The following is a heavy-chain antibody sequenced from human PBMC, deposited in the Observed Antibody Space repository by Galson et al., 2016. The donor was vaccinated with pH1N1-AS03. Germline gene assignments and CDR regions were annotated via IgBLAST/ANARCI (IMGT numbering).Heavy chain of an antibody. CDR1: GFTFNHYS. Sequence: SLRLSCAASGFTFNHYSMNWVRQAPGKGLEWVSYISSDSTTIYYADSVKGRFTISRDNAKNSLYLQMNSLTAEETAIYYCARTSGAYSGSAFDIWGQGTMVTVSS. V-gene: IGHV3-48*04. CDR2: ISSDSTTI. D-gene: IGHD1-26*01. CDR3: ARTSGAYSGSAFDI. J-gene: IGHJ3*02.